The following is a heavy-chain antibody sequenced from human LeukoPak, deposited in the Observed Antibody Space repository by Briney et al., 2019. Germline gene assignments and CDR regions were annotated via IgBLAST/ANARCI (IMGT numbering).Heavy chain of an antibody. CDR3: ARGGPTSRAYFDY. CDR2: IYSGGST. V-gene: IGHV3-53*01. J-gene: IGHJ4*02. Sequence: PGGSLRLSCAASGLTLTRNYMSWGRRAPGQGLEWVSIIYSGGSTIYGDSVKGRFTISSDNSKNTLFLHMNSLRAEDTAVYYCARGGPTSRAYFDYWGQGTLVTVSS. CDR1: GLTLTRNY.